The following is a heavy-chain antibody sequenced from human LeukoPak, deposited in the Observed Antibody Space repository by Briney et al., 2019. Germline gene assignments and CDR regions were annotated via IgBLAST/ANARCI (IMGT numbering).Heavy chain of an antibody. V-gene: IGHV3-30*02. CDR2: IHYDGSKK. CDR3: AKDGIYYYFDY. J-gene: IGHJ4*02. D-gene: IGHD1-26*01. Sequence: GGSLRLSCAASGFTFSRNGMHWFRQAPGKGLEWVSFIHYDGSKKYYADSVKGRFTISRDNSENTLYLQMNSLRAEDTAVYYCAKDGIYYYFDYWGQGTLVTVSS. CDR1: GFTFSRNG.